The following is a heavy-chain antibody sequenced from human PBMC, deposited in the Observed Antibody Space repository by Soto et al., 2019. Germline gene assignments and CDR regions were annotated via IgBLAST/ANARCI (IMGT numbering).Heavy chain of an antibody. Sequence: EVQLEESEGGLVKPGGSLRLSCAASGFSFSSYSMNWVRQAPGKGLEWVSSICSSASHINYADSVKGRFTISRDNAKKSLYLQLNSLRAEDTAVYYCARGYTGYCSGGTCYCFDPWGQGTLVTVSS. CDR1: GFSFSSYS. V-gene: IGHV3-21*01. CDR3: ARGYTGYCSGGTCYCFDP. J-gene: IGHJ5*02. D-gene: IGHD2-15*01. CDR2: ICSSASHI.